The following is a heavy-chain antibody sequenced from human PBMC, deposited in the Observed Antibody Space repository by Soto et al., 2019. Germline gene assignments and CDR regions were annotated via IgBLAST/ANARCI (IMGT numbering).Heavy chain of an antibody. CDR2: IYHSGST. Sequence: QVQLQESGPGLVKPSQTLSLTCTVSGGSISSGGHYWSWIRQYPGKGLEWIGYIYHSGSTYYNPSLMSRVTMSVDTSKNQFSLMLNSVTAAVTVVYYCACCTIFVDRWGQGTLVTVSS. CDR1: GGSISSGGHY. CDR3: ACCTIFVDR. D-gene: IGHD3-9*01. J-gene: IGHJ5*02. V-gene: IGHV4-31*03.